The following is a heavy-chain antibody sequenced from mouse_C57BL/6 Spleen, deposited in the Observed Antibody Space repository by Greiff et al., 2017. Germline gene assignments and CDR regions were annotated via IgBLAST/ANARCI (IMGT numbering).Heavy chain of an antibody. CDR1: GYTFTSYW. Sequence: QVQLQQPGAELVKPGASVKLSCKASGYTFTSYWMQWVKQRPGQGLEWIGEIDPSDSYTNCNQKFKGKATLTVDTSSSTAYMQLSSLTSEDSAVYYCARSYYSNYYYYAMDYWGQGTSVTVSS. CDR2: IDPSDSYT. V-gene: IGHV1-50*01. D-gene: IGHD2-5*01. J-gene: IGHJ4*01. CDR3: ARSYYSNYYYYAMDY.